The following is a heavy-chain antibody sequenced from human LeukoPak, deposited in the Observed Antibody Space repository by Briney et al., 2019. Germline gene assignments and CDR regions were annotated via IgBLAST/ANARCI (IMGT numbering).Heavy chain of an antibody. J-gene: IGHJ4*02. CDR3: ARSPPPRGYSYGRHFDY. V-gene: IGHV1-8*01. Sequence: ASVKVSCKASGYTFTSYDINWVRQATGQGLEWMGWMNPNSGNTGYAQKFQGRVTMTRNTSISTAYMELSSLRSEDTAVYYCARSPPPRGYSYGRHFDYWGQGTLVTVSS. CDR2: MNPNSGNT. D-gene: IGHD5-18*01. CDR1: GYTFTSYD.